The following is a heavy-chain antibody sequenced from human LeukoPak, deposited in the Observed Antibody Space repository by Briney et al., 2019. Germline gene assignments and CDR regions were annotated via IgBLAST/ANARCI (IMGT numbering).Heavy chain of an antibody. D-gene: IGHD3-9*01. CDR3: ATANFLTYYDILTGQAFDP. Sequence: ASVKVSCKASGYTFTDYYLHWVRQAPGHGLEWMGIIIPSSGATNYAQKFQGRVTMTEDTSTDTAYMELSSLRSEDTAVYYCATANFLTYYDILTGQAFDPWGQGTLVTVSS. J-gene: IGHJ5*02. CDR2: IIPSSGAT. V-gene: IGHV1-46*01. CDR1: GYTFTDYY.